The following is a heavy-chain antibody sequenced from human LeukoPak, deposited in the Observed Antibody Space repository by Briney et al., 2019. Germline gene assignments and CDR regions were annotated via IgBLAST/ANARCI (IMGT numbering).Heavy chain of an antibody. CDR1: GFTFSSYA. D-gene: IGHD3-22*01. J-gene: IGHJ4*02. CDR3: AKERGDYYDSSDSITPFDY. Sequence: GGSLRLSCAASGFTFSSYAMSWVRQAPGKGLEWVSAISGSGGSTYYADSVKGRFTISRDNSKNTLYLQMNSLRAEDTAVYYCAKERGDYYDSSDSITPFDYWGQGTLVTVSS. V-gene: IGHV3-23*01. CDR2: ISGSGGST.